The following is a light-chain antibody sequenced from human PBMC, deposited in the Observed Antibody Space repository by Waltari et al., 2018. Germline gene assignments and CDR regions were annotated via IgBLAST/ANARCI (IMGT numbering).Light chain of an antibody. CDR3: GTWDSDLDAGV. V-gene: IGLV1-51*02. Sequence: QSVLTQPPSVSAAPGQEVTISCSGGSSNVGNNYVSWYQQLPGTAPKLLIYEYNKRPSGIPDRFSGSKSGTSATLGITGLQTGDEAVYYCGTWDSDLDAGVFGGGTKVTVL. CDR1: SSNVGNNY. CDR2: EYN. J-gene: IGLJ2*01.